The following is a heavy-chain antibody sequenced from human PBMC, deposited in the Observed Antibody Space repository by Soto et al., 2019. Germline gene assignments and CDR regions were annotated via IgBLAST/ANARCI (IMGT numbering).Heavy chain of an antibody. CDR2: IYHSGST. CDR1: GGSISSGGYS. Sequence: QLQLQESGSGLVKPSQTLSLTCAVSGGSISSGGYSWSWIRQPPGKGLEWIGYIYHSGSTYYNPTLKTRVTISVHRSKNQFSLKLSSVTAADTAVYYCAAGGGLPRYYWGQGTLVTVSS. CDR3: AAGGGLPRYY. J-gene: IGHJ4*02. D-gene: IGHD5-12*01. V-gene: IGHV4-30-2*01.